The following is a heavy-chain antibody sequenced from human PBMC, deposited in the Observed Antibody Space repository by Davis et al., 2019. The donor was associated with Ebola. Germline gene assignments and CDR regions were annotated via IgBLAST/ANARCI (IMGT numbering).Heavy chain of an antibody. J-gene: IGHJ4*02. Sequence: ASVKVSCKASGYTFTSYRISWVRQAPGKGLEWMGGFDPEDGETIYAQKFQGRVTMTEDTSTDTAYMELSSLRSEDTAVYYCARGGYCSGGSCYLPYFDYWGQGTLVTVSS. CDR1: GYTFTSYR. CDR3: ARGGYCSGGSCYLPYFDY. CDR2: FDPEDGET. V-gene: IGHV1-24*01. D-gene: IGHD2-15*01.